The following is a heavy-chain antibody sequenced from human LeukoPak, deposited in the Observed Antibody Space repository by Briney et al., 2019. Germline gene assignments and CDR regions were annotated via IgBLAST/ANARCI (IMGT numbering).Heavy chain of an antibody. D-gene: IGHD3-16*01. V-gene: IGHV3-7*01. CDR2: IKGDGSDK. CDR3: ATEHWGPNS. J-gene: IGHJ4*02. CDR1: GFTFSSYW. Sequence: GGSLRLSCAASGFTFSSYWMTWVRQAPGKGLEWLANIKGDGSDKNYVDSVKGRFTISRDNAKNSLFLQMSSLRGEDTALYYCATEHWGPNSWGQGTLVTVSS.